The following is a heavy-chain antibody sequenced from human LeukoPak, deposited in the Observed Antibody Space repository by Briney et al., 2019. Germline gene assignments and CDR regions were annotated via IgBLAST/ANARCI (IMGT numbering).Heavy chain of an antibody. J-gene: IGHJ4*02. V-gene: IGHV3-49*04. CDR2: IRSKAYGGTT. D-gene: IGHD3-22*01. CDR3: TRAGPPKYDTSGYYSDFDY. Sequence: GGSLRLSYAASGFTFSSYAMTWVRQAPGKGLEWVGFIRSKAYGGTTEYAASVKGRFTISRDDSKSIAYLQMNSLKTEDTAVYYCTRAGPPKYDTSGYYSDFDYWGQGTLVTVSS. CDR1: GFTFSSYA.